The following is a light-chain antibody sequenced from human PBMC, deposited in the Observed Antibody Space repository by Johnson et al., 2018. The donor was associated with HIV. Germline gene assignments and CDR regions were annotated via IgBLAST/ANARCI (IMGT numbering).Light chain of an antibody. V-gene: IGLV1-51*02. J-gene: IGLJ1*01. CDR3: GTWDTSLSAGGG. Sequence: QSVLTQPPSMSAAPGQKVTISCSGSSSDMGNYAVSWYQQLPGTAPKLLIFENNERPSGLPDRFSGSKSGTSATLALTGLQTADEADYYCGTWDTSLSAGGGFGTGTKVTVL. CDR1: SSDMGNYA. CDR2: ENN.